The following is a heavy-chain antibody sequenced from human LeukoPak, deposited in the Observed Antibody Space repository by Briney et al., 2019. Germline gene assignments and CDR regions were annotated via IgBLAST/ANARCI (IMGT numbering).Heavy chain of an antibody. Sequence: GSLRLSCAASGFTFSSYAMHWVRQAPGKGLEWVAVISYGVSNKYYADSVKGRFTISRDNSNNTLYLQMNSLRPEDTAVYYCARRPAQYFDSWGQGTLVTVSS. CDR2: ISYGVSNK. V-gene: IGHV3-30-3*01. J-gene: IGHJ4*02. CDR3: ARRPAQYFDS. CDR1: GFTFSSYA.